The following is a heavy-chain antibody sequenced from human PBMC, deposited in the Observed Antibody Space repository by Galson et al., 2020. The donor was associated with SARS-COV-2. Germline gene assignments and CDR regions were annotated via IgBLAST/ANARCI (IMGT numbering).Heavy chain of an antibody. CDR2: IKQDGSEK. CDR3: ARARIEGYYDILTGSHYYYGMDV. V-gene: IGHV3-7*04. Sequence: WMSWVRQAPGKGLEWVANIKQDGSEKYYVDSVKGRFTISRDNAKNSLYLQMNSLRAEDTAVYYCARARIEGYYDILTGSHYYYGMDVWGQGTTVTVSS. CDR1: W. J-gene: IGHJ6*02. D-gene: IGHD3-9*01.